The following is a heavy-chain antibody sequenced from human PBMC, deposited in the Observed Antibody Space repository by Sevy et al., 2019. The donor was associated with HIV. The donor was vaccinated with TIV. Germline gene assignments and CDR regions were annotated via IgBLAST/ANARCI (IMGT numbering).Heavy chain of an antibody. J-gene: IGHJ4*02. CDR2: IYYSGST. V-gene: IGHV4-59*01. CDR1: GGSISSYY. CDR3: AVSTYYYDSSGYPLYYFDY. D-gene: IGHD3-22*01. Sequence: SETLSLTCTVSGGSISSYYWSWIRQPPGKGLEWIGYIYYSGSTTYNPSLKSRVTISVDTSKNQFSLKLSSVTAADTAVYYCAVSTYYYDSSGYPLYYFDYWGQGTLVTVSS.